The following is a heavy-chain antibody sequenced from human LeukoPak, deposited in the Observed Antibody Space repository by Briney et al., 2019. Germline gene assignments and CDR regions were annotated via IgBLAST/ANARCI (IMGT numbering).Heavy chain of an antibody. Sequence: PGGSLRLSCAASGFTFNTYYMSWVRQAPGKGLEWIGSIYYTGSTYYNPSLKSRVTISVDTSKNQFSLKLRSVTATDTAVYYCARLVDYGSGSHWGQGTLVTVSS. CDR1: GFTFNTYY. J-gene: IGHJ4*02. CDR2: IYYTGST. D-gene: IGHD3-10*01. CDR3: ARLVDYGSGSH. V-gene: IGHV4-39*01.